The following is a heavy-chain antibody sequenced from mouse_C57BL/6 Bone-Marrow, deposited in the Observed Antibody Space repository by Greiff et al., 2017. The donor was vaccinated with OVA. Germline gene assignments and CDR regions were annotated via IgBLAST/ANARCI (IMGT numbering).Heavy chain of an antibody. J-gene: IGHJ1*03. Sequence: QVHVKQPGAELVMPGASVKLSCKASGYTFTSYWMHWVKQRPGQGLEWIGEIDPSDSYTNYNQKFKGKSTLTVDKSSSTAYMQLSSLTSEDAAVYYCATLRYFDVWGTGTTVTVSS. V-gene: IGHV1-69*01. CDR2: IDPSDSYT. CDR1: GYTFTSYW. CDR3: ATLRYFDV. D-gene: IGHD6-1*01.